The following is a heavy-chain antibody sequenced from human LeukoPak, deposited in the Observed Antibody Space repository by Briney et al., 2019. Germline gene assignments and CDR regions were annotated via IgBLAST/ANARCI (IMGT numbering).Heavy chain of an antibody. CDR3: ARVRGVYEAFDY. J-gene: IGHJ4*02. CDR1: GFTFSSYS. Sequence: GGSLRLSCAASGFTFSSYSMNWVRQAPGKGLEWVSSISSSSSYIYYADSVKGRFTISRDNAKNSLYLQMNSLRAEDTAVYYCARVRGVYEAFDYWGQGTLVTVSS. D-gene: IGHD2-8*02. CDR2: ISSSSSYI. V-gene: IGHV3-21*01.